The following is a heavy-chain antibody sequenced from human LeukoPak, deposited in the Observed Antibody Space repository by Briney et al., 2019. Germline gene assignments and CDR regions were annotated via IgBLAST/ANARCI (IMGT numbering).Heavy chain of an antibody. CDR3: ARVRTHAFDI. J-gene: IGHJ3*02. D-gene: IGHD1-1*01. CDR2: IYYSGST. V-gene: IGHV4-59*01. CDR1: GVSISSYC. Sequence: SETLSLTCTVSGVSISSYCWSWVRQPPGKGLEWLGYIYYSGSTNYNPSLKSRVTISVDTSKNEFSLKLSSVTAADTAVYYCARVRTHAFDIWGQGTMVTVSS.